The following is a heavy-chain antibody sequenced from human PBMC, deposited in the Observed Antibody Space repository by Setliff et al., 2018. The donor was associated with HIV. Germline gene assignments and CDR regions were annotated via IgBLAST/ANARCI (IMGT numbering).Heavy chain of an antibody. CDR3: AAVPWGHSSLIIDH. D-gene: IGHD3-16*01. J-gene: IGHJ4*02. CDR2: IRYDGSNK. V-gene: IGHV3-30*02. CDR1: GFTFSSYG. Sequence: QTGGSLRLSCAASGFTFSSYGMHWVRQAPGKGLEWVAFIRYDGSNKYYADSVKGRFTISRDNSKNTLYLQMNSLRAEDTAVYYCAAVPWGHSSLIIDHWGQGTPVTVSS.